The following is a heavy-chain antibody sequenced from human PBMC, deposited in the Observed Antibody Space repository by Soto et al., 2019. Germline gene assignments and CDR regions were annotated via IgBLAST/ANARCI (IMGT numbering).Heavy chain of an antibody. Sequence: GGSLRLSCAASGFTFSSYGMHWVRQAPGKGLEWVAVIWYDGSNKYYADSVKGRFTISRDNSKNTLYLQMNSLRAEDTAVYYCARDLVDSGTYTYDFWSGYYPEVGYWGQGTLVTVSS. D-gene: IGHD3-3*01. J-gene: IGHJ4*02. V-gene: IGHV3-33*01. CDR2: IWYDGSNK. CDR3: ARDLVDSGTYTYDFWSGYYPEVGY. CDR1: GFTFSSYG.